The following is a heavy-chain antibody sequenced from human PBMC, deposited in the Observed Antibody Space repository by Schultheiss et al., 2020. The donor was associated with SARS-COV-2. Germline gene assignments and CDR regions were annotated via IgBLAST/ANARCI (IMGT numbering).Heavy chain of an antibody. CDR3: ARDGEGYEY. CDR1: GFTFRKNW. V-gene: IGHV3-7*01. Sequence: GESLKISCAASGFTFRKNWMSWLRQAPGKGLEWVANIKQDGTDQYYVDSVKGRFTISKDNANNFLYLQMNSLRAEDTAVYYCARDGEGYEYWGQGTLVTVSS. D-gene: IGHD3-22*01. J-gene: IGHJ4*02. CDR2: IKQDGTDQ.